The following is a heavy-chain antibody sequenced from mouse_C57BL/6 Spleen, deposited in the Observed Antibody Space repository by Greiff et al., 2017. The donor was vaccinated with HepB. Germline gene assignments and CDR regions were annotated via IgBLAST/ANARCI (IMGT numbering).Heavy chain of an antibody. CDR1: GFTFSSYG. CDR3: ARTGTDAMDY. CDR2: ISSGGSYT. V-gene: IGHV5-6*01. J-gene: IGHJ4*01. Sequence: EVQGVESGGDLVKPGGSLKLSCAASGFTFSSYGMSWVRQTPDKRLEWVATISSGGSYTYYPDSVKGRFTISRDNAKNTLYLQMSSLKSEDTAMYYCARTGTDAMDYWGQGTSVTVSS. D-gene: IGHD4-1*01.